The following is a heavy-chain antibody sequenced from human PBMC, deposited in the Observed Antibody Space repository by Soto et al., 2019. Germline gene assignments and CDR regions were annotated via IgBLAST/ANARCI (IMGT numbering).Heavy chain of an antibody. CDR3: ARGALTTLAYYYGMDV. D-gene: IGHD4-4*01. CDR2: IIPIFGTT. Sequence: SVKVSCKASGGTFSSYTMSWVRQAPGQGLEWMGGIIPIFGTTTYAHKFQGRVTITADESTSTVYIELSSLRGEDTAVYYCARGALTTLAYYYGMDVWGQGTTVTV. CDR1: GGTFSSYT. J-gene: IGHJ6*02. V-gene: IGHV1-69*13.